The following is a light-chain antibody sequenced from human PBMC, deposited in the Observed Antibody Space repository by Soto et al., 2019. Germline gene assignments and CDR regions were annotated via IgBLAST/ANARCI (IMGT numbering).Light chain of an antibody. CDR3: SSYTSSTNYV. CDR2: EVS. CDR1: SSDVGGYNY. Sequence: QSVLTQPASVSGSPGQSITISCTGTSSDVGGYNYVSWYQQLPGKAPKLMIYEVSYRPSGISNRFSGSKSGNTASLTISGLQAEDEADYYCSSYTSSTNYVFGTGTKVTVL. J-gene: IGLJ1*01. V-gene: IGLV2-14*01.